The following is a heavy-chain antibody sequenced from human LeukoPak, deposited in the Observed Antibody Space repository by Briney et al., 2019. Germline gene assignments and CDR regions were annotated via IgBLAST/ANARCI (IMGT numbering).Heavy chain of an antibody. Sequence: PGGSLRLSCAASGFTFSSYSMNWVRQAPGKGLELVSYISSSSSTIYYADSVKGRFTISRDNAKNSLYLQMNSLRAEDTAVYYCASLMTTATYYYYYYMDVWGKGTTVTVSS. D-gene: IGHD4-11*01. CDR1: GFTFSSYS. J-gene: IGHJ6*03. V-gene: IGHV3-48*01. CDR3: ASLMTTATYYYYYYMDV. CDR2: ISSSSSTI.